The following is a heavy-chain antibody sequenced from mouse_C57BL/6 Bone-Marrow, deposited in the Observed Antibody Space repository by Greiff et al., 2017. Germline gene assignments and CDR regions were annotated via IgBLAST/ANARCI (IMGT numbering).Heavy chain of an antibody. V-gene: IGHV5-17*01. J-gene: IGHJ2*01. Sequence: EVKLVESGGGLVKPGGSLKLSCAASGFTFSDYGMHWVRQAPEKGLEWVAYISSGSSTIYYADTVKGRFTISRDNAKNTLFLQMTSLRSEDTAMYYCACYYYGSSYYFDYWGQGTTLTVSS. D-gene: IGHD1-1*01. CDR1: GFTFSDYG. CDR2: ISSGSSTI. CDR3: ACYYYGSSYYFDY.